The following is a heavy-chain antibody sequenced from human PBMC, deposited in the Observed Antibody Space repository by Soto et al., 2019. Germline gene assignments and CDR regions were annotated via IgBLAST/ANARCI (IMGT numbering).Heavy chain of an antibody. CDR2: SSGTGVNA. D-gene: IGHD2-8*02. V-gene: IGHV3-23*01. J-gene: IGHJ4*02. CDR1: GFALSSFA. Sequence: EVHLLESGGGLVQPGGSLSLSCAGSGFALSSFAMNWVRQAPGKGLEWVSASSGTGVNAYYTDSVRGRFTVSRDNSKNTVFLEMNSLRVEDTAVYYCSSVLGWGQGTLVTVSS. CDR3: SSVLG.